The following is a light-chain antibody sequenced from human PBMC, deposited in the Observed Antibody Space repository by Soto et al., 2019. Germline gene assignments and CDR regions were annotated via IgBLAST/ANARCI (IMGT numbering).Light chain of an antibody. Sequence: DIQMTQSPSSLSASVGDRVTISCRASQSLSSYLSWYQQKPGKAPKLLIYAASSLESGVPSRFSGSGSGTDYTLTISSLQPEDFATYHCQQSYNMPWTFGQGTRVEI. V-gene: IGKV1-39*01. CDR1: QSLSSY. CDR3: QQSYNMPWT. CDR2: AAS. J-gene: IGKJ1*01.